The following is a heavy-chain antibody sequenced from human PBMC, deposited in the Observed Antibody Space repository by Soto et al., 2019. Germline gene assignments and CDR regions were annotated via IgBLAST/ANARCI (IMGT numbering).Heavy chain of an antibody. D-gene: IGHD3-10*01. J-gene: IGHJ6*02. V-gene: IGHV4-31*03. CDR3: ASGLWFGENYYGMDV. CDR1: GGSISSGGYY. Sequence: SETLSLTCTVSGGSISSGGYYWSWIRQHPGKGLEWIGYIYYSGSTYYNPSLKSRVTISVDTSKNQFSLKLSSVTAADTAVYYCASGLWFGENYYGMDVWGQGTTVTVS. CDR2: IYYSGST.